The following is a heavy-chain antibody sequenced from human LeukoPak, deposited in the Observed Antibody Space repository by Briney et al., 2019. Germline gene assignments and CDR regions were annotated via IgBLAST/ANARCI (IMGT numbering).Heavy chain of an antibody. D-gene: IGHD6-13*01. CDR1: GYTFTGYY. V-gene: IGHV1-2*02. CDR2: INPNSGGT. Sequence: ASVKVSCKASGYTFTGYYMHWVRQAPGQGLEWMGWINPNSGGTNYAQKFQGRVTMTRDTSISTAYMELSSLRSEDTAVYYCARGEYSSSLGWFDPWGQGTLVTVSS. CDR3: ARGEYSSSLGWFDP. J-gene: IGHJ5*02.